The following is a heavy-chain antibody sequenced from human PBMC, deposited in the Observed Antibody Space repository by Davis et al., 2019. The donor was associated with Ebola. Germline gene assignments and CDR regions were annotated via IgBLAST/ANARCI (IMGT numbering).Heavy chain of an antibody. CDR1: GFTFDSYA. J-gene: IGHJ4*02. Sequence: GESLKISCAASGFTFDSYAMTWVRQTPGKGLEWVSAISGPGGTTYSADSVKSRFTISRDNSKNTLFLQMNSLRAEDTAVYYCAKSSGFYPRDYFDYWGQGTLVTVSS. CDR3: AKSSGFYPRDYFDY. D-gene: IGHD5-12*01. V-gene: IGHV3-23*01. CDR2: ISGPGGTT.